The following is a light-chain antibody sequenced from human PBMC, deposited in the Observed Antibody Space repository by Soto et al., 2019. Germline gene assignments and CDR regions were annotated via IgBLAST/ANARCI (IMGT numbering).Light chain of an antibody. CDR2: GDN. CDR1: SSNIGSHP. V-gene: IGLV1-44*01. Sequence: QSVLTHPPSACWTPGQRVTISCSGSSSNIGSHPVNWYQQLPGTAPKLLLYGDNQRPSGVPDRFSASKSGASASLAISGLQSEDEATYYCASWDNSLNGLYVFGAGTKVTVL. J-gene: IGLJ1*01. CDR3: ASWDNSLNGLYV.